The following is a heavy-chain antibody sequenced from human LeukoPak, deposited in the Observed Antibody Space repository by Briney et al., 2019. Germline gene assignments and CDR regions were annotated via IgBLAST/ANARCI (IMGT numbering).Heavy chain of an antibody. CDR2: INPNSGGT. J-gene: IGHJ4*02. CDR3: ARDNGYFDY. CDR1: GYTFTGYY. V-gene: IGHV1-2*02. Sequence: ASVKVSCKASGYTFTGYYMHWVRQAPGQGLEWMGWINPNSGGTNYAQRFQGRVTMTRDTSITTVYMELSRLTSDDTAVYYCARDNGYFDYWGQGTLVTVSS.